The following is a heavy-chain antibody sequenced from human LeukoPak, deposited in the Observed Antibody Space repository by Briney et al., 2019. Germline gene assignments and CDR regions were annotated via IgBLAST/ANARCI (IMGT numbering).Heavy chain of an antibody. V-gene: IGHV1-18*01. J-gene: IGHJ5*02. Sequence: NTNYAQNLQGRVTITTDTSTSTAYMELRSLRSDDTAVYYCARGRRGIPAAMVTKYNWFDPWGQGTLVTVSS. D-gene: IGHD2-2*01. CDR3: ARGRRGIPAAMVTKYNWFDP. CDR2: NT.